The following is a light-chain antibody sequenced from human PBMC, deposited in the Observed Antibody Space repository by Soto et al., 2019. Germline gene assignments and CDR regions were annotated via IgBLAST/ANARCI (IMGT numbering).Light chain of an antibody. CDR3: QQLHSYPHT. CDR1: QDISNY. Sequence: DIQMPQYPFSLSSAVGNRVPITCQASQDISNYLNWYQQKPGKAPKLLIYDASNLETGVPSRFSGSGSGTDFTFTISSLQPEDFATYYCQQLHSYPHTFGQGTRLEIK. J-gene: IGKJ5*01. CDR2: DAS. V-gene: IGKV1-33*01.